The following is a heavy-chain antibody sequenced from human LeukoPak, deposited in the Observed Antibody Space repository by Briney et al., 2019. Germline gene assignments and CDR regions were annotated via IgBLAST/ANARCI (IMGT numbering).Heavy chain of an antibody. V-gene: IGHV3-74*01. CDR3: ARQAGSGFDY. J-gene: IGHJ4*02. CDR2: VKSDGGGI. D-gene: IGHD3-10*01. Sequence: GGSLRLSCAVSGFTFTDYWFHWVRQAPGKGLEWVSRVKSDGGGINYGDSVKGRFTMSRDNAKNTLYLQMNSLRAEDTAVYDCARQAGSGFDYWGQGSLVTVSS. CDR1: GFTFTDYW.